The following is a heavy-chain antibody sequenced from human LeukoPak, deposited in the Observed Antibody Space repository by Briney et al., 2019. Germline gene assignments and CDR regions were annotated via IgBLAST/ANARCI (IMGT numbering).Heavy chain of an antibody. CDR2: ISSSSSYI. CDR1: GFTFSSYS. V-gene: IGHV3-21*01. D-gene: IGHD6-19*01. CDR3: ATEIAVAGFDY. J-gene: IGHJ4*02. Sequence: PGGSLRLSCAASGFTFSSYSMNWVRQAPGKGLEWVSSISSSSSYIYYADPVKGRFTISRDNAKNSLYLQMNSLRAEDTAVYYCATEIAVAGFDYWGQGTLVTVSS.